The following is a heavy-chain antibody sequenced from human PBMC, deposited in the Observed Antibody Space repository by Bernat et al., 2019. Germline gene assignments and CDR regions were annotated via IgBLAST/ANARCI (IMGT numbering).Heavy chain of an antibody. CDR3: ARILGATSQT. D-gene: IGHD1-26*01. CDR2: INHSGST. V-gene: IGHV4-34*01. CDR1: GGSFSGYY. J-gene: IGHJ5*02. Sequence: QVQLQQWGAGLLKPSETLSLTCAVYGGSFSGYYWSWIRQPPGKGLEWIGEINHSGSTNYNPSLKSRVTISVDTSKSQFSLKLSSVTAADTAVYYCARILGATSQTWGQGTLVTVSS.